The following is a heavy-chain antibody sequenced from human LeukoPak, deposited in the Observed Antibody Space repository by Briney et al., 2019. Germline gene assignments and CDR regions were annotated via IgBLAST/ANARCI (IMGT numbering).Heavy chain of an antibody. CDR2: INPNSGGT. Sequence: ASVKVSCKASGYTFTGYYMHWVRQAPGQGLEWMGWINPNSGGTNYAQKFQGRVTMTRDTSISTAYMELSRLRSDDTAVYYCARVKAARPSDLDYWGQGTLVTVSS. D-gene: IGHD6-6*01. J-gene: IGHJ4*02. V-gene: IGHV1-2*02. CDR3: ARVKAARPSDLDY. CDR1: GYTFTGYY.